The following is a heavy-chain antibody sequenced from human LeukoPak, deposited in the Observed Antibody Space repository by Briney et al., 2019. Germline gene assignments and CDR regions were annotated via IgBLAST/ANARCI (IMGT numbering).Heavy chain of an antibody. CDR2: IYYSGST. D-gene: IGHD6-19*01. CDR1: GGSISSSSYY. Sequence: PSETLSLTCTVSGGSISSSSYYWGWIRQPPGKGLEWIGSIYYSGSTYYNPSLKSRVTISVDTSKNQFSLKLSSVTAADTAVYYCARLRVAGTRGDWFDPWGQGTLVTVSS. CDR3: ARLRVAGTRGDWFDP. J-gene: IGHJ5*02. V-gene: IGHV4-39*01.